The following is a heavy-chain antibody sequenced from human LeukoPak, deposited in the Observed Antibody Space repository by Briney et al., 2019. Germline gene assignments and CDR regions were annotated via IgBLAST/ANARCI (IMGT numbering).Heavy chain of an antibody. CDR2: INHSGST. CDR3: ARGYKETDYGDLEDWFDP. Sequence: PSETLSLTCAVYGGSFSGYYWSWIRQPPGKGLEWIGEINHSGSTNYNPSLKSRVTISVDTSKNQFSLKLSSVTAADTAVYYCARGYKETDYGDLEDWFDPWGQGTLVTVSS. J-gene: IGHJ5*02. CDR1: GGSFSGYY. V-gene: IGHV4-34*01. D-gene: IGHD4-17*01.